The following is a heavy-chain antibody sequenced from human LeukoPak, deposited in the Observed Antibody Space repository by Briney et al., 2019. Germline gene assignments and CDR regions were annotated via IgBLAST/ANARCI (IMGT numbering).Heavy chain of an antibody. CDR1: GFTDSSNY. CDR3: ARAGEDY. CDR2: IYSGGSA. V-gene: IGHV3-66*01. J-gene: IGHJ4*02. Sequence: GVSLRLSCAASGFTDSSNYMSRVRQAPGKGLEWVAVIYSGGSAYYADSMKGRFTISRDNSKNTLYLQMNSLRVEDTAVYYCARAGEDYWGQGTLVTVSS. D-gene: IGHD7-27*01.